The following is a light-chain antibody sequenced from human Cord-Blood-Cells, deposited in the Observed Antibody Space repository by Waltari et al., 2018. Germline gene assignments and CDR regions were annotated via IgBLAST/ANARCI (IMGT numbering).Light chain of an antibody. CDR2: AAS. CDR1: QSISSY. V-gene: IGKV1-39*01. J-gene: IGKJ2*01. CDR3: QQSYSTPYT. Sequence: DIQMTQSPSSLSASVGVRVTITCRASQSISSYFNWYQQKPGKAPKLLIYAASSLQSGVPSRFSGSGSGTDFTLTISSLQPEDFATYYCQQSYSTPYTFGQGTKLEIK.